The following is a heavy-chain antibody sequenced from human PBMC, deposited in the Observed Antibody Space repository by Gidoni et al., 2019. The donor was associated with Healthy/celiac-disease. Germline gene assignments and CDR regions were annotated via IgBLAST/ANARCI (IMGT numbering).Heavy chain of an antibody. CDR3: ARDSNWFDP. J-gene: IGHJ5*02. Sequence: QVQLQESGPGLVKPSETLSLTCTVSGYSISSGYYWGWIRQPPGKGLEWIGSIYHSGSTYYNPSLKSRVTISVDTSKNQFSLKLSSVTAADTAVYYCARDSNWFDPWGQGTLVTVSS. CDR1: GYSISSGYY. CDR2: IYHSGST. V-gene: IGHV4-38-2*02.